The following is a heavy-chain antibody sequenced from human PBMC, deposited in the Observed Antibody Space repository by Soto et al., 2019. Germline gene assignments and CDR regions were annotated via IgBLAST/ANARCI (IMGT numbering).Heavy chain of an antibody. CDR2: IYYSGST. D-gene: IGHD2-2*01. V-gene: IGHV4-39*01. Sequence: PSETLSLTCTVSGGSISSSSYYWGWIRQPPGKGLEWSGSIYYSGSTYYNPSLKSRVTISVDTSKNQFSLKLSSVTAADTAVYYCARRQDYQEFQHWGQGTLVTVSS. J-gene: IGHJ1*01. CDR3: ARRQDYQEFQH. CDR1: GGSISSSSYY.